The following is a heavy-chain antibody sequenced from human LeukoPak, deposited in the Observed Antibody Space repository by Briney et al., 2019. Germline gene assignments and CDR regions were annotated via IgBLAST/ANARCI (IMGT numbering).Heavy chain of an antibody. Sequence: KPSETLSLTCTVAGGSISSYYWSWIRQPPGKGLEWIGEINHSGSTNYNPSLKSRVTISVDTSKNQFSLKLSSVTAADTAVYYCARGVSTDYYYYLDVWGKGTTVTVSS. CDR3: ARGVSTDYYYYLDV. CDR2: INHSGST. D-gene: IGHD2-2*01. CDR1: GGSISSYY. J-gene: IGHJ6*03. V-gene: IGHV4-34*01.